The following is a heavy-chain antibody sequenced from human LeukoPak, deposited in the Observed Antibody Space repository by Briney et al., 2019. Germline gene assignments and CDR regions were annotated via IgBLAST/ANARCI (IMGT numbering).Heavy chain of an antibody. V-gene: IGHV3-23*01. J-gene: IGHJ4*02. CDR1: GSTFSSYA. CDR2: ISGSGGSP. CDR3: ANSGGDSRPHDF. D-gene: IGHD2-21*02. Sequence: GGSLRLSCAASGSTFSSYAMSWVRQAPGKGPEWVSAISGSGGSPSYADAVKGRFTISRDNSQNTLSLQMNSLRAEDTAVYYCANSGGDSRPHDFWGQGTLVTVSS.